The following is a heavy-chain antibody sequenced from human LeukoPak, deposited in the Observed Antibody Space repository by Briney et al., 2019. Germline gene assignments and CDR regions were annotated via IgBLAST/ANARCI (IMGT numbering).Heavy chain of an antibody. CDR3: ARFAYCGGHCWYYFDY. V-gene: IGHV4-59*01. D-gene: IGHD2-21*02. J-gene: IGHJ4*02. CDR2: IYSSGSA. CDR1: GGSISSYY. Sequence: SETLSLTCTVSGGSISSYYWSWIRQPPGKGLEWIGYIYSSGSANYNPSLKSRITISVDTSKNQFSLKLSSVTAADTAVYYCARFAYCGGHCWYYFDYWGQGSLVTVSS.